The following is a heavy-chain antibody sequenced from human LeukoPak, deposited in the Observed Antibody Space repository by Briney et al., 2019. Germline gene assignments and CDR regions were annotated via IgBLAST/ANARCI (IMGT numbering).Heavy chain of an antibody. Sequence: SETLSLTCTVSGGSISSYYWSLIRQPPRKGLEWIGYIYYSGSTNYNPSLKSRVTISVDTSKNQFSLKLSSVTAADTAVYYCARGGKFDYWGQGTLVTVSS. J-gene: IGHJ4*02. CDR1: GGSISSYY. CDR3: ARGGKFDY. D-gene: IGHD5-12*01. CDR2: IYYSGST. V-gene: IGHV4-59*01.